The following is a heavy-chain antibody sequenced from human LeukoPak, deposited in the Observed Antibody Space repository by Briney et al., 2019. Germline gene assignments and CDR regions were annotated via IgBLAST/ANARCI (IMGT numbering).Heavy chain of an antibody. CDR3: ARVYYYDSSGYLH. CDR1: GGTFSSYA. J-gene: IGHJ4*02. D-gene: IGHD3-22*01. CDR2: MNPNSGNT. V-gene: IGHV1-8*02. Sequence: ASVKVSCKASGGTFSSYAISWVRQATGQGLEWMGWMNPNSGNTGYAQKFQGRVTMTRNTSISTAYMELSSLRSEDTAVYYCARVYYYDSSGYLHWGQGTLVTVSS.